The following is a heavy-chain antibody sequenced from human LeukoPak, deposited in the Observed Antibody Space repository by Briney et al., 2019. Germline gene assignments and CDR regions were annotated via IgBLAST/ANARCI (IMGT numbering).Heavy chain of an antibody. V-gene: IGHV4-34*01. J-gene: IGHJ4*02. CDR1: GVSFSAYF. Sequence: SETLSLTCDVSGVSFSAYFWSWVRQPPGKGLEWVGEINHSGSATYNPSLKSRVTISLDTSKNQFSLKLSSVTAADTAVYYCARIHGGYPFDYWGQGTLVTVSS. CDR3: ARIHGGYPFDY. CDR2: INHSGSA. D-gene: IGHD2-15*01.